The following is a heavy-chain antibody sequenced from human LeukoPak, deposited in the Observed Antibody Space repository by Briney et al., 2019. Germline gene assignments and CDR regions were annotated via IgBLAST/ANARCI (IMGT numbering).Heavy chain of an antibody. D-gene: IGHD3-10*02. CDR2: INHSGST. CDR1: GGSFSGYY. V-gene: IGHV4-34*01. CDR3: ARGNSSGLFGAFDI. Sequence: SETLSLTCAVYGGSFSGYYWSWIRQPPGKGLGWIGEINHSGSTNYNPSLKSRVTISVDTSKNQFSLKLSSVTAADTAVYYCARGNSSGLFGAFDIWGQGTMVTVSS. J-gene: IGHJ3*02.